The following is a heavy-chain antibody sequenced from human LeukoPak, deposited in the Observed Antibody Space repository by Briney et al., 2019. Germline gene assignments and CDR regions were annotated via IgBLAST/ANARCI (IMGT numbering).Heavy chain of an antibody. Sequence: PSETLSLTCAVSGGSISSGTYSWTWMRQPPGKGLEWIGYIYYSGSTNYNPSLQSRVTISVDTSKNQFSLKLRPVTAADTAVYYCATYPFRGDTHYFDYWGQGILVTVSS. J-gene: IGHJ4*02. V-gene: IGHV4-61*01. CDR3: ATYPFRGDTHYFDY. CDR1: GGSISSGTYS. D-gene: IGHD3-10*01. CDR2: IYYSGST.